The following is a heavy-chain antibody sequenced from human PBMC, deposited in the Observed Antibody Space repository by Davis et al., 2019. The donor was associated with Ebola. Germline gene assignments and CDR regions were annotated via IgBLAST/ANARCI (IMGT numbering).Heavy chain of an antibody. V-gene: IGHV3-23*01. Sequence: PGGSLRLSCAVSEFTFSGYAMSWVRQAPGKGLEWVSAISGSGGSTYYAGSVKGRFTISRDNSRNTLYLQMNSLRAEDTAVYYCAKAPVRFLEWFTTDYWGKGTLVTVSS. CDR2: ISGSGGST. D-gene: IGHD3-3*01. CDR3: AKAPVRFLEWFTTDY. CDR1: EFTFSGYA. J-gene: IGHJ4*02.